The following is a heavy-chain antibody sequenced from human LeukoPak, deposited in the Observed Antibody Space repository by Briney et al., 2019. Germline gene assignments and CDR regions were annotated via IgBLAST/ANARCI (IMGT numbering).Heavy chain of an antibody. CDR1: GGSISSYY. V-gene: IGHV4-59*01. Sequence: PSETLSLTCTVSGGSISSYYWSWIRQPPGKGLEWIGYIYYSGSTNYNPSLKSRVTISVDTSKNQFSLKLSSVTAADTAVYYCAREDFDLGGAFDIWGQGTMVTVSS. J-gene: IGHJ3*02. D-gene: IGHD3-10*01. CDR3: AREDFDLGGAFDI. CDR2: IYYSGST.